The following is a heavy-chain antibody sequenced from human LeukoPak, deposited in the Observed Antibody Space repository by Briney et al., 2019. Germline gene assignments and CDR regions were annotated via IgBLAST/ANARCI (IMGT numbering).Heavy chain of an antibody. CDR3: AREGAGYSGSELFDY. D-gene: IGHD5-12*01. Sequence: ASVKVSCKASGYTFTGYYMHWVRQAPGQGLEWMGWINPNSGGTNYAQKFQGRVTMTRGTSISTAYMELSRLRSDDTAVYYCAREGAGYSGSELFDYWGQGTLVTVSS. CDR2: INPNSGGT. CDR1: GYTFTGYY. V-gene: IGHV1-2*02. J-gene: IGHJ4*02.